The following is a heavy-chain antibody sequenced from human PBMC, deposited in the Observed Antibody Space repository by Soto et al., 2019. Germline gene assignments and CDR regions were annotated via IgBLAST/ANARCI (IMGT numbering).Heavy chain of an antibody. CDR2: ISGSGGST. J-gene: IGHJ5*02. D-gene: IGHD3-22*01. CDR3: AKDRKEYYDSSGYYYVGWFDP. CDR1: GFTFSSYA. Sequence: GGSLRLSCAASGFTFSSYAMSWVRQAPGKGLEWVSAISGSGGSTYYADSVKGRFTISRDNSKNTLYLQMNSLRAEDTAVYYCAKDRKEYYDSSGYYYVGWFDPWGQGTLVTVSS. V-gene: IGHV3-23*01.